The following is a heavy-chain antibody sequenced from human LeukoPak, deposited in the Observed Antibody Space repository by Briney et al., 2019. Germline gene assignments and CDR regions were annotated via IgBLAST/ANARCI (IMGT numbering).Heavy chain of an antibody. D-gene: IGHD3-22*01. Sequence: SETLSLTCAVYGGSFSGYYWSWIRQPPEKGLEWIGEIKHSGSTYYNPSLKSRVTISVDTSKNQFSLKLSSVTAADTAVYYCASRSYYYDSSGLFDYWGQGTLVTVSS. CDR2: IKHSGST. J-gene: IGHJ4*02. CDR3: ASRSYYYDSSGLFDY. CDR1: GGSFSGYY. V-gene: IGHV4-34*01.